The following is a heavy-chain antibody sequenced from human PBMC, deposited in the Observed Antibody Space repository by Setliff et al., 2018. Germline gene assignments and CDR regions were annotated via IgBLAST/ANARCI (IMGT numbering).Heavy chain of an antibody. V-gene: IGHV4-34*01. CDR1: GGSFSGYF. D-gene: IGHD3-3*01. CDR3: ARAPQYSNFWYALSWFDP. CDR2: INDRGST. J-gene: IGHJ5*02. Sequence: SETLSLTCAVYGGSFSGYFWSWIRQPPGRGLEWIGEINDRGSTHYNPSLKSRATISVDTSKNQFSLKLTSVTAADAAVYYCARAPQYSNFWYALSWFDPWGQGTLVTVSS.